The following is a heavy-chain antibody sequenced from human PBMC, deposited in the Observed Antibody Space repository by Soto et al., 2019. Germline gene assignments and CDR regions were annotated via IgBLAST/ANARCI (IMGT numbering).Heavy chain of an antibody. CDR2: IYYSGST. J-gene: IGHJ6*02. V-gene: IGHV4-39*01. Sequence: PSETLSLTCTVSGGSISSSSYYWGWIRQPPGKGLEWIGSIYYSGSTYYNPPLKSRVTISVDTSKNQFSLKLSSVTAADTAVYYCARREPGMGMDVWGQGTTVTVS. D-gene: IGHD1-26*01. CDR3: ARREPGMGMDV. CDR1: GGSISSSSYY.